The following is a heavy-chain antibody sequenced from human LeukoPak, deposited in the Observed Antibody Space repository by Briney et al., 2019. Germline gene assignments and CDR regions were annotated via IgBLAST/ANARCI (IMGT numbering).Heavy chain of an antibody. CDR1: GFTFSSYA. CDR3: AKGNPIYYFDY. D-gene: IGHD1-14*01. CDR2: ISGSGGTT. V-gene: IGHV3-23*01. Sequence: GGSLRLSCAASGFTFSSYAMSWVRQAPGKGLEWVSTISGSGGTTFYADSVKGRFTISRDNSKNTLYLQMNSLRAEDTAVYYCAKGNPIYYFDYWGQGTLVTVSS. J-gene: IGHJ4*02.